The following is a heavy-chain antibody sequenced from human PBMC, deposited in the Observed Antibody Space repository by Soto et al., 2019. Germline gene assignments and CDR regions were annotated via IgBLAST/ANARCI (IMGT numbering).Heavy chain of an antibody. V-gene: IGHV3-23*01. Sequence: GGSLRLSCAASGFTFSSYAMSWVRQAPGKGLEWVSAISGSGGSTYYADSVKGRFTISRDNSKNTLYLQMNSLRAEDTAVYYCALIAAAGTYYYYYGMDVWGQGTTVTVSS. CDR1: GFTFSSYA. J-gene: IGHJ6*02. D-gene: IGHD6-13*01. CDR3: ALIAAAGTYYYYYGMDV. CDR2: ISGSGGST.